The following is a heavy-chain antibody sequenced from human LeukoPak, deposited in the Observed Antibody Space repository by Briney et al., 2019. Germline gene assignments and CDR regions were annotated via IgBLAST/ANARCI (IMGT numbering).Heavy chain of an antibody. CDR3: AREGVAIAATHNWFDP. Sequence: SETLSLTCTVSGGSISSYCWSWIRQPPGKGLEWIGGIYYSGSTNYNPSLKSRVTISVDTSKNQFSLKLSSVTAADTAVNYCAREGVAIAATHNWFDPWGQGTLVTVSS. CDR1: GGSISSYC. D-gene: IGHD6-13*01. CDR2: IYYSGST. J-gene: IGHJ5*02. V-gene: IGHV4-59*01.